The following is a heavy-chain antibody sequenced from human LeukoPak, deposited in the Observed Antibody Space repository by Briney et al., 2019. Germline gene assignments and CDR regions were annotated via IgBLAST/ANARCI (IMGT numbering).Heavy chain of an antibody. CDR1: GFTFSSYA. CDR2: ISGSGDST. Sequence: GGSLRLSCAASGFTFSSYAMNWVRQAAGKGLEWVSVISGSGDSTYYADSVKGRFTIPRDNSKNTLHLQMNSLRAEDTAVYYCAKVTGSGSYPAYYYYAMDVWGRGTTVTVSS. J-gene: IGHJ6*02. CDR3: AKVTGSGSYPAYYYYAMDV. D-gene: IGHD3-10*01. V-gene: IGHV3-23*01.